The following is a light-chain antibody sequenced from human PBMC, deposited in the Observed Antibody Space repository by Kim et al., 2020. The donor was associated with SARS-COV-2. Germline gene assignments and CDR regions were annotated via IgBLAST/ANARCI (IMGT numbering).Light chain of an antibody. J-gene: IGKJ1*01. Sequence: VSTGDSVTITCRASQDTGRYLAWYQQKSGRAPKLLIYAASTLQSGVPSTFSGSGSGTDFTLTISRLQSEDFATYYCQQYYNYPWTFGQGTKVEIK. CDR2: AAS. CDR1: QDTGRY. V-gene: IGKV1-8*01. CDR3: QQYYNYPWT.